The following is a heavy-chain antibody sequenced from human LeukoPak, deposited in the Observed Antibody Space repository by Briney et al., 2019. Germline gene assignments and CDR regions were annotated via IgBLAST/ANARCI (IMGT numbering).Heavy chain of an antibody. V-gene: IGHV4-39*02. D-gene: IGHD6-13*01. J-gene: IGHJ4*02. CDR2: TYYSGST. Sequence: PSETLSLTCTVSGGSISSSSYYWGWIRQPPGKGLEWIGSTYYSGSTYYNPALKSRVTISVDSSKNHFSLKLSSVTAADMAVYYCARENSSSWSHYFDYWGQGTLVTVSS. CDR1: GGSISSSSYY. CDR3: ARENSSSWSHYFDY.